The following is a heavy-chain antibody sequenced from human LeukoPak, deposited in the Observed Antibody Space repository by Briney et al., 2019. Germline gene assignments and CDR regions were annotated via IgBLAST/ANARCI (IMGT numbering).Heavy chain of an antibody. CDR1: GFTFSSYS. J-gene: IGHJ4*02. CDR2: ISSSSSTI. CDR3: ARAEMATITGFDY. Sequence: GGSLRLSCAASGFTFSSYSMNWVRQAPGKGLEWVSYISSSSSTIYYADSVKGRFTISRDNSKNTLYLQMNSLRAEDTAVYYCARAEMATITGFDYWGQGTLVTVSS. V-gene: IGHV3-48*01. D-gene: IGHD5-24*01.